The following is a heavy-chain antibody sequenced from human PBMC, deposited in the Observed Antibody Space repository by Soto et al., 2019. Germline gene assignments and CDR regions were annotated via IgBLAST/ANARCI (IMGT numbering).Heavy chain of an antibody. CDR2: IYSGGTT. D-gene: IGHD6-19*01. CDR3: DPAVAGTFH. V-gene: IGHV3-66*01. CDR1: GFTVSSNY. Sequence: GGSLRLSCAASGFTVSSNYMSWVRQAPGKGLEWVSFIYSGGTTYYADSVKGRFTISRDNSKNTLYLQMNSLRAEDTAVYYCDPAVAGTFHWGQGTLLTVSS. J-gene: IGHJ4*02.